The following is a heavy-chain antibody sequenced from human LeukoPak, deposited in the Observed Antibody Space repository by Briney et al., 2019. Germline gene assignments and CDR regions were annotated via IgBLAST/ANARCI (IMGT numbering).Heavy chain of an antibody. V-gene: IGHV4-59*01. D-gene: IGHD1-26*01. CDR2: IYYSGNT. CDR1: SGSITSYY. CDR3: AREDSGTSIDY. Sequence: PSETLSLTCTVSSGSITSYYYTWVRQPPGKGLEWIGYIYYSGNTNYNPSLKSRVTMSLDMSKNQFSLRLTSVTAAGTAVYYCAREDSGTSIDYWGQGTLVTVSS. J-gene: IGHJ4*01.